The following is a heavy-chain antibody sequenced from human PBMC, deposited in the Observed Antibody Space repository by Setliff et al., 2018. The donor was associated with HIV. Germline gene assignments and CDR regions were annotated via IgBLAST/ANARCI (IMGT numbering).Heavy chain of an antibody. V-gene: IGHV4-59*01. D-gene: IGHD3-3*01. Sequence: SETLSLTCTVSGVSISNYYWSWIRQPPGKGLEWIGYMYYSGNTNYNPPLKSRVTISVDTSKSQFSLKLNSVTAADTAVYYCARDQSDWFYWGQGTLVTVTS. CDR2: MYYSGNT. J-gene: IGHJ4*02. CDR3: ARDQSDWFY. CDR1: GVSISNYY.